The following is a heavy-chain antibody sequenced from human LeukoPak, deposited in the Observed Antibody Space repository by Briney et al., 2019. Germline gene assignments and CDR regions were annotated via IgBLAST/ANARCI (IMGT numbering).Heavy chain of an antibody. CDR1: GFPFINYG. CDR2: ISDTGGTT. CDR3: AKELGSAARGR. V-gene: IGHV3-23*01. Sequence: GGSLSLSCAASGFPFINYGMSWVRQAPGKGLEWVSGISDTGGTTYYADSVKGRFTISRDKFKNTLYLQMHSLRPEDTAVYFCAKELGSAARGRWGQGTLVTVSS. J-gene: IGHJ4*02. D-gene: IGHD2-2*01.